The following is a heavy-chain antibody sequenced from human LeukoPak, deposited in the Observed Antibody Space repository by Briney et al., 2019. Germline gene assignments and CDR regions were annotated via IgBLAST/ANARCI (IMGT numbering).Heavy chain of an antibody. D-gene: IGHD3-3*01. V-gene: IGHV3-48*04. CDR2: ISSSGSTI. CDR3: ARDRVRDFWSGYYTGPY. Sequence: QPGGSLRLSCAASGFTFSNYAMHWVRQAPGKGLEWVSYISSSGSTIYYADSVKGRFTISRDNAKNSLYLQMNSLRAEDTAVYYCARDRVRDFWSGYYTGPYWGQGTLVTVSS. CDR1: GFTFSNYA. J-gene: IGHJ4*02.